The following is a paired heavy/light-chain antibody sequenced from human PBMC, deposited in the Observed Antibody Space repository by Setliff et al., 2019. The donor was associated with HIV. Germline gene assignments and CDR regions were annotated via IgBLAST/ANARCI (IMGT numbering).Light chain of an antibody. CDR1: QSISSN. V-gene: IGKV3-15*01. CDR2: GAS. CDR3: QQYSEWPRT. Sequence: EIVMTQSPATLSVSPGERATLSCRAGQSISSNLAWYQQKPGQAPRLLISGASTRATGIPARFSGIGSGTEFTLTISSLQSEDFAVYYCQQYSEWPRTFGQGTKVEIK. J-gene: IGKJ1*01.
Heavy chain of an antibody. Sequence: QIQLVQSGAEVKKPGASVKVSCKASGYSFTTFSFSWVRQAPGQRLEWMGWISAHNGNTVYAQKFQDRFTMTIDTSTYTAYMELRSLRSDDTAFYYCARDGDYYGSGRFGDLDYWGQGTLVTVSP. D-gene: IGHD3-10*01. V-gene: IGHV1-18*01. CDR2: ISAHNGNT. CDR1: GYSFTTFS. CDR3: ARDGDYYGSGRFGDLDY. J-gene: IGHJ4*02.